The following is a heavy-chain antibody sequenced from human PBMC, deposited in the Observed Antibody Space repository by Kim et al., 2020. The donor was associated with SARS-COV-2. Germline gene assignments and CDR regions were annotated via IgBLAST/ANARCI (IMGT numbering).Heavy chain of an antibody. Sequence: GGSLRLSCAASGFTFSSYSMNWVRQAPGKGLEWVSFISSSSSYIYYADSVKGRFTISRDNTKNSLYPQMNSLRAEDTAVYYCARDSYDSSGYYSYWGQGTPVTVAS. CDR1: GFTFSSYS. CDR3: ARDSYDSSGYYSY. V-gene: IGHV3-21*01. D-gene: IGHD3-22*01. J-gene: IGHJ4*02. CDR2: ISSSSSYI.